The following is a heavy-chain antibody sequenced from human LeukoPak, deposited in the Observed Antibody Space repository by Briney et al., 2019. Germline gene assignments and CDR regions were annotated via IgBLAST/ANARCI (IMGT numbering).Heavy chain of an antibody. CDR1: GGSISSXX. J-gene: IGHJ5*02. V-gene: IGHV4-59*01. CDR3: ARDRGYCSGGSCYRWFDP. CDR2: XXXSGST. Sequence: SETLSLTCTVSGGSISSXXXXXXRXPPGXGLXXXXXXXXSGSTNYNPSLKSRVTISVDTSKNQFSLKLSSVTAADTAVYYCARDRGYCSGGSCYRWFDPWGQGTLVTVSS. D-gene: IGHD2-15*01.